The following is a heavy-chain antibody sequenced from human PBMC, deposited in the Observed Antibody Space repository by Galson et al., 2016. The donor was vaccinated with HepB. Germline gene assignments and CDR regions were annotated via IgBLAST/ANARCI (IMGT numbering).Heavy chain of an antibody. CDR3: ARGGSTGCGV. J-gene: IGHJ6*02. Sequence: SLRLSCAASGFTFSHYDMHWVRQAPGKGLEWVGVMFYDGSKALYADSVKGRFTISRDNSKNTIYVQMNSLRDEDTAVYYCARGGSTGCGVWGQGTTVTVSS. CDR2: MFYDGSKA. V-gene: IGHV3-33*01. CDR1: GFTFSHYD. D-gene: IGHD2-21*01.